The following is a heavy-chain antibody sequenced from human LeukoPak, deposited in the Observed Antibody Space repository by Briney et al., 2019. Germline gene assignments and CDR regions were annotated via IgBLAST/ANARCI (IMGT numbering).Heavy chain of an antibody. D-gene: IGHD6-19*01. J-gene: IGHJ4*02. Sequence: GSLKLSCAASGFTFSDSAMNWVRQASGKGLEWVGHIRGKTNSYATAYAASVRGRFTISRDDSKNTAYLQMNSLKTEDTAVYYCTGGSGWYSPDYWGQGTLVTVSS. CDR2: IRGKTNSYAT. CDR1: GFTFSDSA. CDR3: TGGSGWYSPDY. V-gene: IGHV3-73*01.